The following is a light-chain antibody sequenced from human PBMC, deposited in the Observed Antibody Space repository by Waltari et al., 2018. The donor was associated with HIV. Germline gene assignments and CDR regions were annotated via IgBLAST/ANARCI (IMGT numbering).Light chain of an antibody. CDR2: LNSDGSH. J-gene: IGLJ3*02. CDR3: QTWGTGIWV. Sequence: QLVLTQSPSASASLGASVKLTCTLSSGHSSYAIAWHQQQPEKGPRYLMKLNSDGSHSKGDGIPVRFSGSSSGAERYLTISSLQSWDEAAYYCQTWGTGIWVFGGGTKLTVL. V-gene: IGLV4-69*01. CDR1: SGHSSYA.